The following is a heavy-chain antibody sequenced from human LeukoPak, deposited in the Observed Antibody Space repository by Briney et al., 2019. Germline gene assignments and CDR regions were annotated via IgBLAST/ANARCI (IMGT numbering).Heavy chain of an antibody. CDR3: GKILKGYCFDY. CDR1: GFTLSSYA. Sequence: GDSLRLSCAASGFTLSSYAMHWVRQAAGQRLKSVSAISGSGGSTYYADSVKARFTISRDNSKNTLYLQMNSPRAEHPAVPCCGKILKGYCFDYWGQGTLVTVSS. V-gene: IGHV3-23*01. J-gene: IGHJ4*02. CDR2: ISGSGGST.